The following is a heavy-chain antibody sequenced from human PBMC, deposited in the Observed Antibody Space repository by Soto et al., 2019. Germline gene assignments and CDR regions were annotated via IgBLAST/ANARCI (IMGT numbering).Heavy chain of an antibody. V-gene: IGHV1-69*13. J-gene: IGHJ6*02. Sequence: SVKVSCKASGYTFTGYYMHWVRQAPGQGLEWMGGIIPNSGTANYAQKFQGRVTITADESTSTAYMELSSLRSEDTAVYYCAILLTNIVVVPASGKNYGMDVWGQGTTVTVSS. CDR2: IIPNSGTA. CDR1: GYTFTGYY. CDR3: AILLTNIVVVPASGKNYGMDV. D-gene: IGHD2-2*01.